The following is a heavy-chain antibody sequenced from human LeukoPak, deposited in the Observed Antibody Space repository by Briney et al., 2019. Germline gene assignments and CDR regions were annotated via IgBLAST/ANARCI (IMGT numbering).Heavy chain of an antibody. D-gene: IGHD3-10*01. CDR3: ARANHLGYYYGSGVHGAFDI. Sequence: KPGGSLRLSCAASGFTFSSSAMNWVRQAPGKGLEWVSSINNVGSHIYYADSVKGRFTISRDNAKNSLYLQMNSLRAEDTAVYYCARANHLGYYYGSGVHGAFDIWGQGTMVTVSS. J-gene: IGHJ3*02. V-gene: IGHV3-21*01. CDR2: INNVGSHI. CDR1: GFTFSSSA.